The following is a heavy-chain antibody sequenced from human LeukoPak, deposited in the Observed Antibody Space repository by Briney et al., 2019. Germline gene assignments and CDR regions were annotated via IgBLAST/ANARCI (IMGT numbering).Heavy chain of an antibody. Sequence: SETLSLTCTVSGGSISGYYWSWIRQPPGKGLEWIGYIYYSGSTNYNPSLKSRVTISVDTSKNQFSLKLSSVTAADTAVYYCAKGSRGSGSYGGFDYWGQGTLVTVSS. J-gene: IGHJ4*02. V-gene: IGHV4-59*01. CDR2: IYYSGST. D-gene: IGHD3-10*01. CDR3: AKGSRGSGSYGGFDY. CDR1: GGSISGYY.